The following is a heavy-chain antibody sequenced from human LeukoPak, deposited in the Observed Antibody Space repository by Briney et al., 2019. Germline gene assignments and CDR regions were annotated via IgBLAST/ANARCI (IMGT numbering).Heavy chain of an antibody. CDR2: IYYSGST. J-gene: IGHJ6*03. CDR3: AREREERSMPYYYYYMDV. CDR1: GGSISSSSYY. Sequence: PSETLSLTCTVSGGSISSSSYYWGWIRQPPGKGLEWIGSIYYSGSTYYNPSLKSRVTISVDTSKNQFSLKLSSVTAADTAVYYCAREREERSMPYYYYYMDVWGKGTTVTVSS. V-gene: IGHV4-39*07. D-gene: IGHD1-1*01.